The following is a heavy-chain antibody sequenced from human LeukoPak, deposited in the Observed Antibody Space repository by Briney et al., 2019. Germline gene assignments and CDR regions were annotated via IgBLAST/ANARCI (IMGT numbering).Heavy chain of an antibody. CDR3: ARGTNYGSGTYHY. J-gene: IGHJ4*02. CDR1: GGPITSYY. CDR2: IYNSGYT. Sequence: SETLSLTCTVSGGPITSYYWSWIRRPPGKGLEWIGYIYNSGYTNYNPSLKSRVTISVDTSRNQFSLKLSSVTAADTAVYYCARGTNYGSGTYHYWGQGTLVTVSS. V-gene: IGHV4-59*01. D-gene: IGHD3-10*01.